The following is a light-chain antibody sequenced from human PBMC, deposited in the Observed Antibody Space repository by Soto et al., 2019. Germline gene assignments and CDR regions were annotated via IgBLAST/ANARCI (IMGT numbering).Light chain of an antibody. CDR2: GAS. CDR1: QSVSSSY. J-gene: IGKJ2*01. Sequence: EIVLTQSPGTLSLSPGERATLSCRASQSVSSSYLAWYQQKPGQAPRLLIYGASSRATGIPDRFSGSGSGTDFTLTISRLEPEDFAVYYCQQYGSSPVTFDQGTKLEIK. V-gene: IGKV3-20*01. CDR3: QQYGSSPVT.